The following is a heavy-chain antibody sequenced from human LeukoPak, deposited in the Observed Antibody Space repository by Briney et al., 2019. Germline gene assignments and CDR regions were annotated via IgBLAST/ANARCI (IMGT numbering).Heavy chain of an antibody. V-gene: IGHV1-69*01. D-gene: IGHD3-3*01. Sequence: SVKVSCKASGGTFSSYAISWVRQAPGQGLEWMGGIIPIFGTANYAQKFQGRVTITADESTSTAYMELSSLRSEDTAVYYCARELYDFWSDAQPYWYFDLWGRGTLITVSS. J-gene: IGHJ2*01. CDR3: ARELYDFWSDAQPYWYFDL. CDR1: GGTFSSYA. CDR2: IIPIFGTA.